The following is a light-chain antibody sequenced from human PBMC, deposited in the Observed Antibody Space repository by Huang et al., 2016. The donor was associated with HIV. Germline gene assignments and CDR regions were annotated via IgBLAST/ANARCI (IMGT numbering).Light chain of an antibody. CDR1: QSVSNNY. J-gene: IGKJ2*01. CDR3: QQYSTSSYT. CDR2: DAH. Sequence: IVLTQSPATLSLSPGERATLTCGASQSVSNNYLAWYQQKPGLAPRLLICDAHVRSTGIPDRFSGSGSGTDFTLTISRLEPEDLAMYYCQQYSTSSYTFGQGTKVDI. V-gene: IGKV3D-20*01.